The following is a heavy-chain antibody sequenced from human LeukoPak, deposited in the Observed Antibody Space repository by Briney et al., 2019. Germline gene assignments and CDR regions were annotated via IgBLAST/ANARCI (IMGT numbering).Heavy chain of an antibody. V-gene: IGHV1-8*01. CDR2: MNPNSGNT. CDR1: GYTFTSYD. Sequence: ASVKVSCKASGYTFTSYDINWVRQATGQGLEWMGWMNPNSGNTGYAQKFQGRVTMTRNTSISTAYMEPSSLRSEDTAVYYCARSPSYYYYMDVWGKGTTVTISS. CDR3: ARSPSYYYYMDV. J-gene: IGHJ6*03.